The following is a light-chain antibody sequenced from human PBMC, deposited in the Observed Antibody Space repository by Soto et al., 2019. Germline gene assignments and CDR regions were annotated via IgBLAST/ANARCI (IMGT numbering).Light chain of an antibody. CDR2: AAS. CDR3: QQDCSSPRT. V-gene: IGKV3-20*01. Sequence: IGLTQSPCTLSLSPGDRATLSCRASQTISSTYLAWYQQKPGDAPRLLFYAASTRATGIPDRFSGSGSGTDFTLTISSLEPEDCAVYYCQQDCSSPRTFGQGTKVEIK. J-gene: IGKJ1*01. CDR1: QTISSTY.